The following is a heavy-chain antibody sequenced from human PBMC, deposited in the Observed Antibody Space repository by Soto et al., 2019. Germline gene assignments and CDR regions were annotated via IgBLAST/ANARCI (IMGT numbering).Heavy chain of an antibody. V-gene: IGHV3-23*01. J-gene: IGHJ5*01. CDR1: RFTFSDFA. Sequence: DVQLLESGGGLVQPGGSLTLSCAASRFTFSDFAMSWVRQAPGKGLEWVSSIGGGGTDTYYADSVKGRFTISRDNSKNTLYLQMDGLRDEDTAVYYCAKDAVPYNGKWDWFDSWAREPWSSSP. D-gene: IGHD1-20*01. CDR3: AKDAVPYNGKWDWFDS. CDR2: IGGGGTDT.